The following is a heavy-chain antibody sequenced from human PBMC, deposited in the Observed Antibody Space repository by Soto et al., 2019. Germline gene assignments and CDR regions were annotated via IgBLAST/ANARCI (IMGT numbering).Heavy chain of an antibody. J-gene: IGHJ4*02. CDR1: GYTFTTYG. CDR3: TRDPGVVASSISPFDY. CDR2: VNSYSATT. Sequence: QVQLVQSGTEVKKPGASVKVSCKASGYTFTTYGITWVRQAPGQGLEWMGWVNSYSATTNYAQKFRGRVTMTTDTSTTTAYMELRSLRSDDTAVYYCTRDPGVVASSISPFDYWGQGTLVTVSS. D-gene: IGHD2-15*01. V-gene: IGHV1-18*04.